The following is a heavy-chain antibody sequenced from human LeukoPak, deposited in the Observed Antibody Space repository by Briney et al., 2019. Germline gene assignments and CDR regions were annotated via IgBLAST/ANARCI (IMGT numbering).Heavy chain of an antibody. CDR1: GFTFSSYA. V-gene: IGHV3-30-3*01. J-gene: IGHJ1*01. CDR3: ARDPKLGQLVPPNFQH. Sequence: GRSLRLSCAASGFTFSSYAMHWVRQAPGKGLEWVAVISYGGSNKYYADSVKGRFTISRDNSKNTLYLQMNSLRAEDTAVYYCARDPKLGQLVPPNFQHWGQGTLVTVSS. CDR2: ISYGGSNK. D-gene: IGHD6-13*01.